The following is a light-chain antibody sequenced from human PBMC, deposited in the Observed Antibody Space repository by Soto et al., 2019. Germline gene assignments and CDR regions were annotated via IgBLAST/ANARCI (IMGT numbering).Light chain of an antibody. CDR1: QSISSW. CDR2: DAS. V-gene: IGKV1-5*01. Sequence: DIQMTQSPSTLSASVGDRVTITCRASQSISSWLAWYQQKPGKAPKLQIYDASYLERGVPSRFSGSGSGTEFTLTISSLQPDDLATYYCQQYNSFWTFGQGTKVEI. J-gene: IGKJ1*01. CDR3: QQYNSFWT.